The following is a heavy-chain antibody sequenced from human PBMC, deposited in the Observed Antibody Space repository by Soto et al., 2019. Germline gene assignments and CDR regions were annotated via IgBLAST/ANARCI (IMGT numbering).Heavy chain of an antibody. V-gene: IGHV3-30*18. J-gene: IGHJ4*02. D-gene: IGHD5-18*01. CDR1: GFTFSSYG. Sequence: QVQLVESGGGVVQPGRSLRLSCAASGFTFSSYGMHWVRQAPGKGLEWVAVISYDGSNKYYADSVKGRFTISRDNSKNTLYLQMNSLRAEDTAVYYCAKDPGPGYSYGPYYFDYWGPGTLVTVSS. CDR3: AKDPGPGYSYGPYYFDY. CDR2: ISYDGSNK.